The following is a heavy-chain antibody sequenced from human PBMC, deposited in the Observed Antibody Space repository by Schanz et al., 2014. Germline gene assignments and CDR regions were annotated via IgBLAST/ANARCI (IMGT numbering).Heavy chain of an antibody. CDR3: AKGRFGELSAFDI. Sequence: EVQLVQSGGGLVQPGGSLRLSCAASGFTFSSHWMHWVRQDPGKGLVWVARINSVGSNTDYADSVTGRFTMSRDNAKNSVFQQMNRLRAEDTAVYYCAKGRFGELSAFDIWGQGTMVTVSS. J-gene: IGHJ3*02. V-gene: IGHV3-74*01. D-gene: IGHD3-10*01. CDR1: GFTFSSHW. CDR2: INSVGSNT.